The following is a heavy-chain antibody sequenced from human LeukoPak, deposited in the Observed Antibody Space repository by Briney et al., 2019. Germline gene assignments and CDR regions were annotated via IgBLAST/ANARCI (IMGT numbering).Heavy chain of an antibody. J-gene: IGHJ6*02. CDR3: ARQTYYDSSGYQKDHYYYYGMDV. CDR1: GGSISSYY. V-gene: IGHV4-59*08. Sequence: SETLSLTCTVSGGSISSYYWSWIRQPPGKGLEWIGYIYYSGSTNYNPSLKSRVTISVDTSKNQFSLKLSSVTAADTAVYYCARQTYYDSSGYQKDHYYYYGMDVWGQGTTVTVSS. D-gene: IGHD3-22*01. CDR2: IYYSGST.